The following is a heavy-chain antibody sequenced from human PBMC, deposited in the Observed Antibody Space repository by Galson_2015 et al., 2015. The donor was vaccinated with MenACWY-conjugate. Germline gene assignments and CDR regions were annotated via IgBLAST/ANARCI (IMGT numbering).Heavy chain of an antibody. J-gene: IGHJ4*02. CDR2: ISPDGSVT. CDR3: ARDNNWSFDS. D-gene: IGHD1-1*01. V-gene: IGHV3-74*01. CDR1: GFTFNQYW. Sequence: SLRLSCAASGFTFNQYWMHWVRQAPGKGLVWFSRISPDGSVTNYADSVKGRFTLSRGNAKNMVYLQMDGLGDEDTAVYFCARDNNWSFDSWGQGTLVTVSS.